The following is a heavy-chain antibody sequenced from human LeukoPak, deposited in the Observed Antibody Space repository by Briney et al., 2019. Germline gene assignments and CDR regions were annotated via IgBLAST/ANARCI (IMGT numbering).Heavy chain of an antibody. J-gene: IGHJ5*02. CDR2: INHSGST. CDR1: GGSIRSSSYY. D-gene: IGHD3-3*01. V-gene: IGHV4-39*07. Sequence: SETPSLTCSVSGGSIRSSSYYWSWIRQPPGKGLEWIGEINHSGSTNYNPSLKSRVTISVDTSKNQFSLKLSSVTAADTAVYYCARRGRWSRQGGWFDPWGQGTLVTVSS. CDR3: ARRGRWSRQGGWFDP.